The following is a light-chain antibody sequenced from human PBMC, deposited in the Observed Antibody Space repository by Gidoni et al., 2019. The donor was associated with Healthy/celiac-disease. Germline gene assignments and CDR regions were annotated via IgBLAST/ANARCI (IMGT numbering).Light chain of an antibody. CDR2: DAS. CDR3: QQRGNWPQIT. CDR1: QSVSSY. Sequence: EIVLTQFPPTLSLSPGERATLSCRASQSVSSYLAWYQQKPGQAPRLLIYDASTRATGIPARFSGSGSGTDFTLTISSLEPEDFAVYYCQQRGNWPQITFGQGTRLEIK. V-gene: IGKV3-11*01. J-gene: IGKJ5*01.